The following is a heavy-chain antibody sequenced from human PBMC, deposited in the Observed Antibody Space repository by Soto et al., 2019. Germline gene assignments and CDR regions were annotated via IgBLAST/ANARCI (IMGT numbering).Heavy chain of an antibody. V-gene: IGHV3-48*03. D-gene: IGHD4-17*01. CDR3: ARVRRFFYGDLGLDY. Sequence: EVQLVESGGGLVQPGGSLRLSCAASGFTFSSYEMNWVRQAPGKGLEWVSYISSSGSTIYYADSVKGRITISRDNAKNSLDLQMNSLRAEETAVYYCARVRRFFYGDLGLDYWGQGTLVTVSS. J-gene: IGHJ4*02. CDR2: ISSSGSTI. CDR1: GFTFSSYE.